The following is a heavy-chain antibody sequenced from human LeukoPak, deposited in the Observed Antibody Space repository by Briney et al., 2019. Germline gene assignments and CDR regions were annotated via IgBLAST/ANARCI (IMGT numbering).Heavy chain of an antibody. D-gene: IGHD6-19*01. Sequence: GGSLRLSCAASGFTFDDYAMHWVRQAPGKGLEWVSGISWNSGGIGYADSVKGRFTISRDNAKNSLYLQMNSLRAEDTALYYCAKDIFRTEAVAGTGHDYWGQGTLVTVSS. V-gene: IGHV3-9*01. J-gene: IGHJ4*02. CDR2: ISWNSGGI. CDR3: AKDIFRTEAVAGTGHDY. CDR1: GFTFDDYA.